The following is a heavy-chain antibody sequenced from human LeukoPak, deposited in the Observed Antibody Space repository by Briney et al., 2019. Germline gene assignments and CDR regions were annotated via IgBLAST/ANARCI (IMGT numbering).Heavy chain of an antibody. D-gene: IGHD2-2*01. V-gene: IGHV3-21*01. Sequence: GGSLRLSCAASGFTFSSYSMNWVRQAPGKGLEWVSPISSSSSYIYYADSVKGRFTISRDNAKNSLYLQMNSLRAEDTAVYYCARAVRGYCSGTSCYPPYYYMDVWGKGTTVTVSS. CDR3: ARAVRGYCSGTSCYPPYYYMDV. J-gene: IGHJ6*03. CDR2: ISSSSSYI. CDR1: GFTFSSYS.